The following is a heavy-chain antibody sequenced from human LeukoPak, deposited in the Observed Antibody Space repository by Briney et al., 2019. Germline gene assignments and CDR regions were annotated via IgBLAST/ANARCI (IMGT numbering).Heavy chain of an antibody. Sequence: SETLSLTCTVSGGSISNSSYYWGWIRQPPGKGLEWIGSIYYSGSTYYNLSLKSRVTISVGTSKNQFSLKLSSVTAADTAVYYCARGPFVGIGLYWGQGTLVTVSS. CDR1: GGSISNSSYY. CDR2: IYYSGST. V-gene: IGHV4-39*01. J-gene: IGHJ4*02. CDR3: ARGPFVGIGLY. D-gene: IGHD2-21*01.